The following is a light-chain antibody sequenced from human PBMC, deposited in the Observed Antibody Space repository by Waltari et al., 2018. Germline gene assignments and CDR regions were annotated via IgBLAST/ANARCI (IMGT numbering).Light chain of an antibody. Sequence: EIVMTQSPATLPVSPAERATLPCRSSQPPSRNLAWYQQKPGQAPRLLIYGASTRATGIPARFSGSGSGTEFTLTISSLQSEDFAVYYCQQYNNWPLTFGGGTKVEIK. CDR2: GAS. CDR3: QQYNNWPLT. CDR1: QPPSRN. V-gene: IGKV3-15*01. J-gene: IGKJ4*01.